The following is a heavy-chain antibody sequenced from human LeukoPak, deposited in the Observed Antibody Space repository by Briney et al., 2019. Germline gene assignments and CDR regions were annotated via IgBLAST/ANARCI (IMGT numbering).Heavy chain of an antibody. J-gene: IGHJ4*02. CDR1: GFTFSSYA. Sequence: PGRSLRLSCAASGFTFSSYAMSWVRQAPGKGLEWVSAISGSGGSTYYADSVKGRFTISRDNSKNTLYLQMNSLRAEGTAVYYCAKDRVDTAMMIEHDYWGQGTLVTVSS. CDR3: AKDRVDTAMMIEHDY. D-gene: IGHD5-18*01. V-gene: IGHV3-23*01. CDR2: ISGSGGST.